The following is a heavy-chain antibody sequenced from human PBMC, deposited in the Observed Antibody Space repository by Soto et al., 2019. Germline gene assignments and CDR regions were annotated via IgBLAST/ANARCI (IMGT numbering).Heavy chain of an antibody. D-gene: IGHD3-10*01. J-gene: IGHJ5*02. CDR1: GFTFSSYG. CDR2: IWYDGSNK. Sequence: QVQLVESGGGVVQPGRSLRLSCAASGFTFSSYGMHWVRQAPGKGLEWVAVIWYDGSNKYYADSVKGRFTISRDNSKNTLYLQMNSRRAEDTAVYYCARDGGFSGENWFDPWGQGTLVTVSS. CDR3: ARDGGFSGENWFDP. V-gene: IGHV3-33*01.